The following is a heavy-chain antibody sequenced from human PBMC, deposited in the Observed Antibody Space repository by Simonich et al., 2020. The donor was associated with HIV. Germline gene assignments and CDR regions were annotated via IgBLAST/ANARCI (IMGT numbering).Heavy chain of an antibody. CDR1: GLTFDDYA. CDR2: ISRNRGSI. J-gene: IGHJ4*02. V-gene: IGHV3-9*01. CDR3: AKDKGAYYGSGSPVY. Sequence: EVQLVESGGGLVQPGRSLRLSCAASGLTFDDYAMHWVRQDPGKGREWVSGISRNRGSIGYADSVKGRFTISRDNAKNSLYLQMNSLRAEDTALYYCAKDKGAYYGSGSPVYWGQGTLVTVSS. D-gene: IGHD3-10*01.